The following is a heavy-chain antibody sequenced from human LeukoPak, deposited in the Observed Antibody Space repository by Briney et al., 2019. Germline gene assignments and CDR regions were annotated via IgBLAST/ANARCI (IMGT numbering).Heavy chain of an antibody. CDR2: TSNSGHT. D-gene: IGHD1-26*01. J-gene: IGHJ4*03. CDR3: ARWYSHGRYFDY. CDR1: GGSIRNYY. Sequence: PSETLSLTCTVSGGSIRNYYWNWLRQPPGKGTEWVGYTSNSGHTDYNPSLKSRVTISVDLSKNQFSLKLTSATAADTAVYYCARWYSHGRYFDYWGPGALVTVSS. V-gene: IGHV4-59*01.